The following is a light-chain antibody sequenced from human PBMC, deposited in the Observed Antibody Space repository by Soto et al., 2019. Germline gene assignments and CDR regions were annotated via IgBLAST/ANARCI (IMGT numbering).Light chain of an antibody. Sequence: QSVLTQPPSVSGAPGQRVTISCTGSSSNIGAGYDVHWYQQLPGTAPKLLIYGNSNRPSGVPYRFSGSKAGTSASLAITGLQAEDEEDYYCQSYDISLSGYVFGTGTKLTVL. CDR3: QSYDISLSGYV. CDR1: SSNIGAGYD. CDR2: GNS. V-gene: IGLV1-40*01. J-gene: IGLJ1*01.